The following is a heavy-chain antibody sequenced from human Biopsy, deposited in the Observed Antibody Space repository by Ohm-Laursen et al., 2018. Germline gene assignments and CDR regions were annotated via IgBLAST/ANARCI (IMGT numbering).Heavy chain of an antibody. CDR1: GFSFSTYG. J-gene: IGHJ2*01. CDR3: ARDQSGLRGINWYFDL. CDR2: IWYDGTNK. D-gene: IGHD5/OR15-5a*01. V-gene: IGHV3-33*07. Sequence: SLRLSCAASGFSFSTYGIYWVRQAPGKGLEWVAAIWYDGTNKYYAESVKGRLTISRDNSKNTLYLQMNSLRAEDTAVYYCARDQSGLRGINWYFDLWGRGTLVTVSS.